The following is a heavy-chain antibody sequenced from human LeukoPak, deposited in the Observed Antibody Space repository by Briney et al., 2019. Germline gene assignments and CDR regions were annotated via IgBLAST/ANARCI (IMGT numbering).Heavy chain of an antibody. Sequence: GGSLRLSCAASGFTFSSYGMHWVRQAPGKGLEWVAFIRYDGSNKYYADSVKGRFTISRDNSKNTLYLQMNSLRAEDTAVYYCATIAAAGPGFDYWAREPWSPSPQ. D-gene: IGHD6-13*01. V-gene: IGHV3-30*02. CDR2: IRYDGSNK. CDR3: ATIAAAGPGFDY. CDR1: GFTFSSYG. J-gene: IGHJ4*02.